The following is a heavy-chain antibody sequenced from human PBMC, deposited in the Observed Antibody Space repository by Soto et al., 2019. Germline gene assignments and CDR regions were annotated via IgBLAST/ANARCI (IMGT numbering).Heavy chain of an antibody. CDR3: ASRRITMIVVAENDAFDI. CDR2: IIPIFGTA. D-gene: IGHD3-22*01. V-gene: IGHV1-69*06. Sequence: ASVKISCKASGCTFSSYAISWVRQAPGQGLEWMGGIIPIFGTANYAQKFQGRVTITADKSTSTAYMELSSLRSEDTAVYYCASRRITMIVVAENDAFDIWGQGTMVTVSS. J-gene: IGHJ3*02. CDR1: GCTFSSYA.